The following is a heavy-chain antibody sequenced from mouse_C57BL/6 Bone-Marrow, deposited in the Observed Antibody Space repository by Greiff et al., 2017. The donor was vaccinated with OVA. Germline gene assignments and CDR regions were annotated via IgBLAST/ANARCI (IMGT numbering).Heavy chain of an antibody. CDR2: IDPENGDT. D-gene: IGHD1-1*01. J-gene: IGHJ3*01. Sequence: EVQLQPSWAELVRPGASVKLSCTASGFNIKDDYMHWVKQRPEQGLEWIGWIDPENGDTEYASKFQGKATITADTSSNTAYLQLSSLTSEDTAVYYCTVYYYGSSSLVSYWGQGTLVTVSA. CDR1: GFNIKDDY. V-gene: IGHV14-4*01. CDR3: TVYYYGSSSLVSY.